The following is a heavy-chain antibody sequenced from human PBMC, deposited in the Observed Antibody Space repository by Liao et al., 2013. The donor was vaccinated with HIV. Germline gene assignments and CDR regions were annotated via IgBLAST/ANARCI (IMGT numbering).Heavy chain of an antibody. D-gene: IGHD3-9*01. CDR2: INHSGST. J-gene: IGHJ5*02. CDR1: GGSFNGYY. CDR3: ARDAYFDWDNWFDP. Sequence: QVQLQESGPGRVKPSETLSLTCAVYGGSFNGYYWSWIRQPPGKGLEWIGEINHSGSTNYNPSLKSRVTISLDTSKNQFSLKLSSVTAADTAVYYCARDAYFDWDNWFDPWGQGTLVTVSS. V-gene: IGHV4-34*01.